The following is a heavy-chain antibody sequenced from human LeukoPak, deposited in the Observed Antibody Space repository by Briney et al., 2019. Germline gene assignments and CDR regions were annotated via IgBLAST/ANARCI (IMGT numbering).Heavy chain of an antibody. Sequence: GGSLRLSCAASGFTFSSYGMHWVRQAPGKGLEWVAVISYDGSNKYYADSVKGRFTISRDNSKNTLYLQMNSLRAEDTAVYYCANAPRGTVWGQGTLVTVSS. V-gene: IGHV3-30*18. D-gene: IGHD3-16*01. J-gene: IGHJ4*02. CDR2: ISYDGSNK. CDR1: GFTFSSYG. CDR3: ANAPRGTV.